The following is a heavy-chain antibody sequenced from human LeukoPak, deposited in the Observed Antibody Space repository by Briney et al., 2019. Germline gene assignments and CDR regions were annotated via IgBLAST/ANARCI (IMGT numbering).Heavy chain of an antibody. J-gene: IGHJ4*02. D-gene: IGHD2-2*01. V-gene: IGHV1-2*02. CDR3: ARERYCSSTSCSYFDY. CDR2: INPNSGGT. CDR1: GYTFTGYY. Sequence: AASVKVSCKASGYTFTGYYMHWVRQAPGQGLEWMGWINPNSGGTNYAQKFQGRVTITRDTSVSTAYMELSRLRSDDTAVYSCARERYCSSTSCSYFDYWGQGTLVTVSS.